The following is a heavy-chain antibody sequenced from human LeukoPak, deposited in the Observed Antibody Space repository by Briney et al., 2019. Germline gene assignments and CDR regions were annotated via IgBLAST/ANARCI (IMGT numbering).Heavy chain of an antibody. J-gene: IGHJ5*02. Sequence: PSETLSLTCSVSGDSITYFYWSWIRQAAGKGLEWIGRISSSGSTDYNASLKSRVTMSVDTSKNQLSLKVISVTAADTAVYYCARTYYGSGSYYFGVVVTFDPWGQGTLVTVSS. CDR1: GDSITYFY. D-gene: IGHD3-10*01. V-gene: IGHV4-4*07. CDR3: ARTYYGSGSYYFGVVVTFDP. CDR2: ISSSGST.